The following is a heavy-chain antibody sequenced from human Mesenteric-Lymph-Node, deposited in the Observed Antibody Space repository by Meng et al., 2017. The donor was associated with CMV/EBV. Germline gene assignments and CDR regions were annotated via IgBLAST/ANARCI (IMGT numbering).Heavy chain of an antibody. V-gene: IGHV3-48*04. CDR1: GFTFNSHR. J-gene: IGHJ6*02. Sequence: GESLRLSCVASGFTFNSHRMDWVRQAPGKGLEWISHISVGSNIIYYADSVRGRFTISRDNAKNSLYLQMSSLRVEDTAVYFCARQNYGIDIWGQGTTVTVSS. CDR2: ISVGSNII. CDR3: ARQNYGIDI.